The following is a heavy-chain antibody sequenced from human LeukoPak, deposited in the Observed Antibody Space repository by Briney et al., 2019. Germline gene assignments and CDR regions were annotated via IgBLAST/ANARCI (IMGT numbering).Heavy chain of an antibody. V-gene: IGHV3-48*03. D-gene: IGHD3-22*01. J-gene: IGHJ3*02. CDR1: GFTFSSYE. Sequence: PGGSLRLSCAASGFTFSSYEMNWVRQAPGKGLEWVSYISSSGSTIYYADSVKGRFTISRDNAKNSLYLQMNSLRAEDTALYYCARDARYYYDSSGAFDIWGQGTMVTVSS. CDR2: ISSSGSTI. CDR3: ARDARYYYDSSGAFDI.